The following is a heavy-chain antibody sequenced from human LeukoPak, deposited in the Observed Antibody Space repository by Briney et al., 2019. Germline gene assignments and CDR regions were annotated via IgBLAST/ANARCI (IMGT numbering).Heavy chain of an antibody. CDR3: ARLGGDYYDTSGSRVYAFDF. V-gene: IGHV4-34*01. J-gene: IGHJ3*01. CDR2: INHSGST. CDR1: GGSFSGYY. D-gene: IGHD3-22*01. Sequence: SETLSLTCAVYGGSFSGYYWSWIRQPPGKGLEWIGEINHSGSTNYNPSLKSRVTISVDTSKNQFSLKLSSVTAADTAVYYCARLGGDYYDTSGSRVYAFDFWGQGTMVTVSS.